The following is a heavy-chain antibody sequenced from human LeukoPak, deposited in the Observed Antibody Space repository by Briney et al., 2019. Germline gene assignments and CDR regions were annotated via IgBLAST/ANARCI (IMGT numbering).Heavy chain of an antibody. Sequence: ASVRVSCKASGFTFTTYFMHWVRQAPGQGLEWMGWINPYSGATNSAQKFQGRVTMTRDTSISTAYMELSMLTSDDTAVYYSGRATYTSIWFHDAFDIWGQGTMVTVSS. J-gene: IGHJ3*02. CDR2: INPYSGAT. CDR3: GRATYTSIWFHDAFDI. D-gene: IGHD6-13*01. CDR1: GFTFTTYF. V-gene: IGHV1-2*02.